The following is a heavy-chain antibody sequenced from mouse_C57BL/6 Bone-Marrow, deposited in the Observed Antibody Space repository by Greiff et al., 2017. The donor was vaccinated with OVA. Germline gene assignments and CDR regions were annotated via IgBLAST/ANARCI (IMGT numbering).Heavy chain of an antibody. CDR2: IYPGDGDT. V-gene: IGHV1-80*01. Sequence: QVQLQQSGAELVKPGASVKISCKASGYAFSSYWMNWVKQRPGKGLEWIGQIYPGDGDTNYNGKFKGKATLTADKSSSTAYMQLSSLTSEDSAVYFCARFTTVVRYFDDWGQGTTLTVSS. CDR1: GYAFSSYW. J-gene: IGHJ2*01. D-gene: IGHD1-1*01. CDR3: ARFTTVVRYFDD.